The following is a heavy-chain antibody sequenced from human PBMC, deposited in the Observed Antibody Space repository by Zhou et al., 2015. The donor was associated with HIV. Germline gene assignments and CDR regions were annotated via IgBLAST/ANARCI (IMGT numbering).Heavy chain of an antibody. Sequence: QVQLVQSGAEVKKPGSSVKVSCKASGGTFSSYAISWVRQAPGQGLEWMGGIIPIFGTANYAQKFQGRVTITADESTSTAYMELSSLRSEDTAVYYCARDFAYCSSTSCYERAYDAFDIWGQGTMVTVSS. V-gene: IGHV1-69*12. CDR1: GGTFSSYA. CDR2: IIPIFGTA. J-gene: IGHJ3*02. CDR3: ARDFAYCSSTSCYERAYDAFDI. D-gene: IGHD2-2*01.